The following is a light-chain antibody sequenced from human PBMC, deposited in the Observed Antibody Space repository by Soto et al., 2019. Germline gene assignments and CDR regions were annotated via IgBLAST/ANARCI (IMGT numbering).Light chain of an antibody. J-gene: IGKJ1*01. CDR3: QQYNSWPRT. CDR1: QGVNTN. V-gene: IGKV3-15*01. CDR2: GAS. Sequence: EIVMTQSPATLSVSPGERATLSCRASQGVNTNLAWYQQKPGQAPQLLIYGASTRATGAPARFNGSGSGTEFTLTITSLQSEDFATYSCQQYNSWPRTFGHGTKV.